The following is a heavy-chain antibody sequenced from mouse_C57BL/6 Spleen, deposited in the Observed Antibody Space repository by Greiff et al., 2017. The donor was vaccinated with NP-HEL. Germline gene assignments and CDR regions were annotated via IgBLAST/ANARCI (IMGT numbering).Heavy chain of an antibody. D-gene: IGHD1-1*01. CDR2: IDPETGGT. CDR1: GYTFTDYE. V-gene: IGHV1-15*01. Sequence: QVQLQQSGAELVRPGASVTLSCKASGYTFTDYEMHWVKQTPVHGLEWIGAIDPETGGTAYNQKFKGKAILTADKSSSTAYMELRSLTSEDSAVYYCTNNYGSSGFAYWGQGTLVTVSA. J-gene: IGHJ3*01. CDR3: TNNYGSSGFAY.